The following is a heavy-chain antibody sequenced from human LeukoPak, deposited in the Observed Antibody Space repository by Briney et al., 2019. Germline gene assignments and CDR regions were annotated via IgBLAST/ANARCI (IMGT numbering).Heavy chain of an antibody. CDR1: GGSISSSSYY. D-gene: IGHD1-1*01. Sequence: SETLSLTCTVSGGSISSSSYYWGWIRQHPGKGLEWIGYIYYSGSTYYNPSLKSRVTISVDTSKNQFSLKLSSVTAADTAVYYCASTRWPHKDDYWGQGTLVTVSS. CDR3: ASTRWPHKDDY. CDR2: IYYSGST. J-gene: IGHJ4*02. V-gene: IGHV4-31*03.